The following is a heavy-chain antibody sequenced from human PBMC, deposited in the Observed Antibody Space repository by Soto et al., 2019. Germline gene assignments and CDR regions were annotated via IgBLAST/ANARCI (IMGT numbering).Heavy chain of an antibody. Sequence: QVQLVQSGAEVKKPGSSVKVSCKASGGTFSSYAISWVRQAPGQGLEWMGGIIPIFGTANYAQKFQGRVTITADESTGTAYMELSSLRSEDTAVYYCAREHNWNYKGALSYWGQGTLVTVSS. D-gene: IGHD1-7*01. J-gene: IGHJ4*02. V-gene: IGHV1-69*01. CDR2: IIPIFGTA. CDR1: GGTFSSYA. CDR3: AREHNWNYKGALSY.